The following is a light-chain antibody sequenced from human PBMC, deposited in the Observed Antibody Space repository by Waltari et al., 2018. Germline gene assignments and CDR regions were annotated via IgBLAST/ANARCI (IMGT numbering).Light chain of an antibody. J-gene: IGKJ1*01. CDR2: EAS. CDR1: QSISSW. V-gene: IGKV1-5*03. Sequence: DIQMTPFPSTLSASVGDRVTITCRASQSISSWLAWYQQKPGKAPKLLIYEASSLESGVPSRFSGSGSGTEFTLTISSLQPDDFATYYCQQYNSYSLTFGQGTKVEIK. CDR3: QQYNSYSLT.